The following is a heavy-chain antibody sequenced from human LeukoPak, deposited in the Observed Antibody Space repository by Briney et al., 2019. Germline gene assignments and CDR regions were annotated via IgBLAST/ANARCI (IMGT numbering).Heavy chain of an antibody. CDR2: ISSSGSTI. Sequence: GGSLRLSCAASGFTFSSYEMNWVRQAPGKGLEWVSYISSSGSTIYYADSVKGRFTISRDNAKNSLYLQMNSLRAEDTAVYYCASEHIVGANTSDYWGQGTLVTVSS. J-gene: IGHJ4*02. CDR1: GFTFSSYE. V-gene: IGHV3-48*03. CDR3: ASEHIVGANTSDY. D-gene: IGHD1-26*01.